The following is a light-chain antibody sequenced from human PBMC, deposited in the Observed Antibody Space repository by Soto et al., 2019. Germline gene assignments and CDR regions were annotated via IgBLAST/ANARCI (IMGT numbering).Light chain of an antibody. V-gene: IGKV3-20*01. J-gene: IGKJ2*01. CDR2: GGS. CDR3: QHYGGSPPNT. CDR1: QSVSSNY. Sequence: EIVLTQSPGTPSLSPGERATLSCRASQSVSSNYLAWYQQKPGQAPRLRIYGGSSRATGIPDRFSGSGSGPDFTLAISRLEPEDFAVYYCQHYGGSPPNTFGQGTKLET.